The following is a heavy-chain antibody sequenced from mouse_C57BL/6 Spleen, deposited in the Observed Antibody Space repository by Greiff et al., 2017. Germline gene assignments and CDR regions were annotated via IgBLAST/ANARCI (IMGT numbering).Heavy chain of an antibody. CDR2: IRLKSDNYAT. D-gene: IGHD2-5*01. CDR1: GFTFSNYW. V-gene: IGHV6-3*01. CDR3: TGGYYSNYVAY. J-gene: IGHJ3*01. Sequence: DVKLVESGGGLVQPGGSMKLSCVASGFTFSNYWMNWVRQSPEKGLEWVAQIRLKSDNYATHYAESVKGRFTISRDDSKSSVYLQMNNLRAEDTGIYYCTGGYYSNYVAYWGQGTLVTVSA.